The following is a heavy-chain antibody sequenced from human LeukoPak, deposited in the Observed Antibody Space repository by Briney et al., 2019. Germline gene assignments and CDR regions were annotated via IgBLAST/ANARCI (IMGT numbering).Heavy chain of an antibody. V-gene: IGHV4-31*03. CDR2: IYYSGST. D-gene: IGHD3-22*01. J-gene: IGHJ4*02. CDR1: GSSISSGGYY. Sequence: PTETLSLTCTVSGSSISSGGYYWSWIRQHPGKGLEWIGYIYYSGSTYYNPSLKSRVTISVDTSKNQFSLKLSSVTAADTAVYYCARTLDSSGYYWIDYWGQGTLVTVSS. CDR3: ARTLDSSGYYWIDY.